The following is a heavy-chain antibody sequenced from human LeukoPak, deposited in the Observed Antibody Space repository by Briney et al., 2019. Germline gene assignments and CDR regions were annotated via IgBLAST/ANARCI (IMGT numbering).Heavy chain of an antibody. CDR2: IYYSGST. V-gene: IGHV4-59*01. D-gene: IGHD3-10*01. J-gene: IGHJ4*02. Sequence: SETLSLTCTGTGGSISSYYWSWIRPPPGKGLEWIGYIYYSGSTNNNPSLKSRVTISVDTTKNQSSLKLSSVTAADTAVYYCARVGQDYYGSGSYYQPFDYWGQGTLVTVSS. CDR1: GGSISSYY. CDR3: ARVGQDYYGSGSYYQPFDY.